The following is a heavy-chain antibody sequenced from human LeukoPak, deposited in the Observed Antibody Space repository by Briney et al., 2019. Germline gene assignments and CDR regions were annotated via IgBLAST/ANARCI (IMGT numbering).Heavy chain of an antibody. D-gene: IGHD3-9*01. V-gene: IGHV3-66*01. Sequence: PGGSLRLSCAASGITVSSNYMSWVRQAPGKGLEWVSVTYSGGNTYCADSVKGRFTISRDSSQNTLYLQMNSLRAEDTAVYYCARKKYFDWLLYYWGQGTLVTVSS. CDR2: TYSGGNT. CDR3: ARKKYFDWLLYY. CDR1: GITVSSNY. J-gene: IGHJ4*02.